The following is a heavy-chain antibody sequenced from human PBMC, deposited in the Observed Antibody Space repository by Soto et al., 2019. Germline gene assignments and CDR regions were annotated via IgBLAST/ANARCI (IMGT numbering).Heavy chain of an antibody. CDR2: INHSGRT. CDR3: ARGPRCINTSCSNDFYHFGLDV. Sequence: SETLSLTCAFYGGSFSGYFWTWVRQAPGKGLEWIGEINHSGRTNTNPSLKSRISTSVDTSKNQFSLRLSSVTAADTAFYYCARGPRCINTSCSNDFYHFGLDVWGQGTSVTVSS. V-gene: IGHV4-34*01. CDR1: GGSFSGYF. J-gene: IGHJ6*02. D-gene: IGHD2-2*01.